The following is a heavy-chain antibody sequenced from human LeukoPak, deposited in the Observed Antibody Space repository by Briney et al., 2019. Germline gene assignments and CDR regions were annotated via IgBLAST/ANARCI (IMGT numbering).Heavy chain of an antibody. CDR2: IYYSGST. Sequence: PSETLSLTCTVSGGSISSYYWSWIRQPPGKGREWIGYIYYSGSTNYNPSLKSRVTISVDTSKNQFSLKLSSVTAADTAVYYCARDRCGRTSCYPGAFDIWGQGTMVTVSS. J-gene: IGHJ3*02. CDR3: ARDRCGRTSCYPGAFDI. D-gene: IGHD2-2*01. CDR1: GGSISSYY. V-gene: IGHV4-59*01.